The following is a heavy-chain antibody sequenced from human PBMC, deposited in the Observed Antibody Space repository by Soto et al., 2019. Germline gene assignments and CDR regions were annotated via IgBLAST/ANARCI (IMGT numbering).Heavy chain of an antibody. J-gene: IGHJ3*02. D-gene: IGHD4-17*01. CDR3: ARERPRDGDDAFDI. CDR1: GASISNSPYY. Sequence: QVQLQESGPGLVKPSQTLSLTCTVFGASISNSPYYWGWIRHHPGKGLELIGDIYYTGSAYYSSSLKSRLTISVDTSKNQFPLNLISVTAADTAVYYCARERPRDGDDAFDIWGQGAMVTVSS. CDR2: IYYTGSA. V-gene: IGHV4-31*03.